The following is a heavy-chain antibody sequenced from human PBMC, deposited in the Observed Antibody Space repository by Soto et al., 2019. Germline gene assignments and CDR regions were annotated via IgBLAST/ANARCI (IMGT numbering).Heavy chain of an antibody. V-gene: IGHV3-48*02. CDR2: INGGSDSI. CDR3: AKSGYSAGWGIDF. Sequence: EVQLVESGGGLVQPGGSLRLYCVGSGFMFDSFAMNWVRQAPGKGLEWVAYINGGSDSIYYAESVKGRFTISRDNARNSLSLQMNSLSDEDTAVYYCAKSGYSAGWGIDFWGQGTLVTVSS. D-gene: IGHD6-25*01. J-gene: IGHJ4*02. CDR1: GFMFDSFA.